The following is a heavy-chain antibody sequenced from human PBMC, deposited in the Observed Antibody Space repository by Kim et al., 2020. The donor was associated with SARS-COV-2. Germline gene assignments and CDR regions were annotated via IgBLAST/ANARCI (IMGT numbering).Heavy chain of an antibody. Sequence: GGSLRLSCAASRFTFDDYAMHWVRQAPGKGLEWVSGISWNSGSIGYADSVKGRFTISRDNAKNSLYLQMNSLRAEDTALYYCAKDMERITMIVVGPNDAFDIWGQGTMVTVSS. V-gene: IGHV3-9*01. CDR1: RFTFDDYA. D-gene: IGHD3-22*01. J-gene: IGHJ3*02. CDR3: AKDMERITMIVVGPNDAFDI. CDR2: ISWNSGSI.